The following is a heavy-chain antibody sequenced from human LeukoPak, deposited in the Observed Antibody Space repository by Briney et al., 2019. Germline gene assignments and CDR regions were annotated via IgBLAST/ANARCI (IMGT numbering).Heavy chain of an antibody. CDR2: IRSKAYGGTT. D-gene: IGHD3-10*01. V-gene: IGHV3-49*04. J-gene: IGHJ4*02. CDR1: GFTFGDYA. Sequence: GGSLRLSCTASGFTFGDYAMSWVRQAPGKGLEWVGFIRSKAYGGTTEYAASVKGRFTISRDDSKSIAYLQMNSLKTEDTAVYYCTRAEELWFGELLFDYWGLGTLVTVSS. CDR3: TRAEELWFGELLFDY.